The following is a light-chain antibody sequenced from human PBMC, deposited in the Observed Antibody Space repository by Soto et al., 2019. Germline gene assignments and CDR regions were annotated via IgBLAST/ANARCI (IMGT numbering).Light chain of an antibody. CDR2: DDD. Sequence: QSVLTQPPSVSAAPGQKVTISCYGSSSNIGGNSVSWYQQLPGTAPKLLIYDDDKRLSGIPDRFSGSKSGTSATLGITGFRTGDEADYYCGSWDSSLSAYVFGTGTKVTVL. V-gene: IGLV1-51*01. J-gene: IGLJ1*01. CDR1: SSNIGGNS. CDR3: GSWDSSLSAYV.